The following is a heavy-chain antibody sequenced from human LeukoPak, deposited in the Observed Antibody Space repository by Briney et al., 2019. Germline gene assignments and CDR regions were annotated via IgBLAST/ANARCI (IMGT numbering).Heavy chain of an antibody. J-gene: IGHJ4*02. CDR3: ARLGSGSIIDY. V-gene: IGHV4-59*08. CDR1: GGSISSYY. Sequence: PSETLSLTCTVSGGSISSYYWTWIRQPPGKGLEWIGYIYYTGNTNYNPSLKSRVTISVDTSKNHFSLKLSSVTAADTAVYYCARLGSGSIIDYWGQGTLVTVSS. D-gene: IGHD3-10*01. CDR2: IYYTGNT.